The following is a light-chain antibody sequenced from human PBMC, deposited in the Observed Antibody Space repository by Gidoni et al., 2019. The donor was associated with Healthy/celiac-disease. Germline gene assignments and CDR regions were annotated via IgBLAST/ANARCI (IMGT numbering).Light chain of an antibody. Sequence: QSAPTQPPSVSGSPGQPITISCTGTSSDVGRYNLVSWYQQHASKAPKLMIYEGSKRHSGVSNRFSGSKSGNTASLTISGLQAEDEADYYCCSYAGSSTVVFGGGTKLTVL. CDR1: SSDVGRYNL. J-gene: IGLJ2*01. V-gene: IGLV2-23*01. CDR2: EGS. CDR3: CSYAGSSTVV.